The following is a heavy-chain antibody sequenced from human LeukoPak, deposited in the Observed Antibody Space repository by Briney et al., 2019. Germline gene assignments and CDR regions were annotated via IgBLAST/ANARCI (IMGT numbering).Heavy chain of an antibody. V-gene: IGHV3-21*01. CDR1: GFTFSSYS. CDR2: ISSSSSYI. Sequence: GGSLRLSCAASGFTFSSYSMNWVRQAPGKGLEWVSSISSSSSYIYYADSVKGRFTISRDSAKNSLYLQMNSLRAEDTAVYYCARDSGDSSGWYGMDYYYYYGMDVWGQGTTVTVSS. D-gene: IGHD6-19*01. CDR3: ARDSGDSSGWYGMDYYYYYGMDV. J-gene: IGHJ6*02.